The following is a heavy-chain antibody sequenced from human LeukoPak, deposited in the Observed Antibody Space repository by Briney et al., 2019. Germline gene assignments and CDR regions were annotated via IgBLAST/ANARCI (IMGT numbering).Heavy chain of an antibody. V-gene: IGHV3-21*01. CDR1: GFTLSSYS. D-gene: IGHD3-16*01. CDR3: ARDLYPGY. J-gene: IGHJ4*02. Sequence: GGSLRLSCAASGFTLSSYSMKWVRQAPGKGLEWVSSISSSSIYIYYADSVKGRFTISRDNAKNSLYLQMNSLRAEDTAVYYCARDLYPGYWGQGTLVTVFS. CDR2: ISSSSIYI.